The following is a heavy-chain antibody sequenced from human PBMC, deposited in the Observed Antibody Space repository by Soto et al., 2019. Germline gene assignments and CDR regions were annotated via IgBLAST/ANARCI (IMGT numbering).Heavy chain of an antibody. CDR1: GFSLSTGGMG. CDR3: AHSVEAYDSSGYYSSFDY. D-gene: IGHD3-22*01. V-gene: IGHV2-5*02. CDR2: IYWDGDR. Sequence: ESGPTLVNPTQTLTLTCTFSGFSLSTGGMGVGWIRQPPGKALEWPALIYWDGDRRYSPSLMNRLTIAKDTSKNQVVLTMTNMDPVDTATYYCAHSVEAYDSSGYYSSFDYWGQGTLVTVSS. J-gene: IGHJ4*02.